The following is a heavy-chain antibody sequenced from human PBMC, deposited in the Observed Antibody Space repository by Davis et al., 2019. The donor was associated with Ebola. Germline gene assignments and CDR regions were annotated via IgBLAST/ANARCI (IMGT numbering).Heavy chain of an antibody. V-gene: IGHV1-18*01. D-gene: IGHD6-19*01. Sequence: ASVKVSCKASGYTFSNYGISWVRQAPGQGLEWMGWINPYIGNTNYAQSLQGRVTMTTVTSTGTAYMELRSLTSDDTAVYYCVREYSSGRFGDYFDYWGQGTLVTVSS. CDR2: INPYIGNT. J-gene: IGHJ4*02. CDR3: VREYSSGRFGDYFDY. CDR1: GYTFSNYG.